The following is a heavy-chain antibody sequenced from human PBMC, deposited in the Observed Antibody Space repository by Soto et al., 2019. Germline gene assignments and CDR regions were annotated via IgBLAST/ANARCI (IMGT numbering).Heavy chain of an antibody. CDR2: IYYSGST. CDR1: GGSISSSSYY. CDR3: ASHRVWFGERDYWFDP. J-gene: IGHJ5*02. D-gene: IGHD3-10*01. V-gene: IGHV4-39*01. Sequence: SETLSLTCTVSGGSISSSSYYWGWIRQPPGKGLEWIESIYYSGSTYYNPSLKSRVTISVDTSKNQFSLKLSSVTAADTAVYYCASHRVWFGERDYWFDPWGQGTLVTVSS.